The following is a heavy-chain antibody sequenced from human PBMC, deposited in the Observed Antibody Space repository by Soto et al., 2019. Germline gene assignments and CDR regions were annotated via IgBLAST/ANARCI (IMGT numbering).Heavy chain of an antibody. CDR1: GFTFSSYG. Sequence: QVQLVESGGGVVQPGGSLRLSCAASGFTFSSYGMHWVRQAPGRGLEWVALIWFDGSNRYHADSVKGRFTISRDNSKNTLYLQVNSLRAEDTAVYYCAREGTSGYESCFDHWGQGTQVTVSS. D-gene: IGHD5-12*01. CDR2: IWFDGSNR. J-gene: IGHJ4*02. V-gene: IGHV3-33*01. CDR3: AREGTSGYESCFDH.